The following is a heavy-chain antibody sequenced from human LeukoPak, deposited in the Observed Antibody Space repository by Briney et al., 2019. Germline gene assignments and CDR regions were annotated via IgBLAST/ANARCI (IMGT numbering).Heavy chain of an antibody. CDR3: ARDLGTVTKLFDY. V-gene: IGHV4-38-2*02. CDR2: IYHSGST. D-gene: IGHD4-17*01. CDR1: GYSISSGHY. Sequence: SETLSLTCTVSGYSISSGHYWGWIRQPPGKGLEWIGSIYHSGSTYYNPSLKSRVTISVDTSKNQFSLKLSSVTAADTAVYYCARDLGTVTKLFDYWGQGTLVTVSS. J-gene: IGHJ4*02.